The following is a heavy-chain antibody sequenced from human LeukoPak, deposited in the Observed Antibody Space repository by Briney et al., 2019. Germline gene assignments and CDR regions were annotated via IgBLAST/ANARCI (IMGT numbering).Heavy chain of an antibody. CDR1: GFTFSSYG. Sequence: GGSLRLSCAASGFTFSSYGMHWVRQAPGKGLEWVAFIRYDGSNKYYADSVKGRFTIFRDNSKNTLYLQMNSLRAEDTAVYYCAKDGDSSGWYYFDYWGQGTLVTVSS. D-gene: IGHD6-19*01. CDR2: IRYDGSNK. J-gene: IGHJ4*02. V-gene: IGHV3-30*02. CDR3: AKDGDSSGWYYFDY.